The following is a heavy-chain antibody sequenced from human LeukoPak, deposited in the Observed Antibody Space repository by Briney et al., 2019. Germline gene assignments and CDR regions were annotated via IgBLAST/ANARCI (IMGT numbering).Heavy chain of an antibody. Sequence: PGGSLRLSRAASGFTFSSYGMHWVRQAPGKGLEWVAYIQYDGSNEQYAHSVRGRFSISRDSSKNTLYLQMNSLRAEDTAVYYCAKDRCSNGIGCYYYYMDLWGKGTTVTISS. CDR1: GFTFSSYG. CDR2: IQYDGSNE. J-gene: IGHJ6*03. D-gene: IGHD2-8*01. V-gene: IGHV3-30*02. CDR3: AKDRCSNGIGCYYYYMDL.